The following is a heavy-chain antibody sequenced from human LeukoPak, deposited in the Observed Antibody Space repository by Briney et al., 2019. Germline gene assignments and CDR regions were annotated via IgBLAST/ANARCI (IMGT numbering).Heavy chain of an antibody. V-gene: IGHV4-39*07. Sequence: SETLSLTCTVSGGSISSSSYYWGWIRQPPGKGLEWIGSIYYSGSTYYNPSLKSRVTISVDTSKNQFSLKLSSVTAADTAVYYCARMDYVWGSYRYWGQGTLVAVSS. CDR2: IYYSGST. D-gene: IGHD3-16*02. CDR3: ARMDYVWGSYRY. CDR1: GGSISSSSYY. J-gene: IGHJ4*02.